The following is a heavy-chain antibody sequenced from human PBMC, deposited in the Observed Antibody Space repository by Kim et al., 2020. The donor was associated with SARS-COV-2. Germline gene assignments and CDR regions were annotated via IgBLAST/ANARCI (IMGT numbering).Heavy chain of an antibody. J-gene: IGHJ6*02. CDR2: ISGSGGST. V-gene: IGHV3-23*01. CDR3: AKWNYNDGGDYYTTYYYYYGMDV. CDR1: GFTFHSYA. D-gene: IGHD3-22*01. Sequence: GGSLRLSCAASGFTFHSYAMSWVRQAPGKGLEWVSAISGSGGSTYYAASVKGRFTISRDTSKNTLYLQMHSLRAEDTALYYCAKWNYNDGGDYYTTYYYYYGMDVWGQGTTVTVSS.